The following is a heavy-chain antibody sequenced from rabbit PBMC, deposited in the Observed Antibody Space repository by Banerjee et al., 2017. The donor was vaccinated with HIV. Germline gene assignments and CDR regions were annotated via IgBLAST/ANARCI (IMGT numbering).Heavy chain of an antibody. CDR3: ARDDYGVMWLDL. D-gene: IGHD2-1*01. CDR2: IYTGSSGNT. V-gene: IGHV1S40*01. J-gene: IGHJ5*01. Sequence: PGKGLEWIACIYTGSSGNTVYASWAKGRFTISSDNAQNTVDLQMNSLTAADTATYFCARDDYGVMWLDLWGQGTLVTVS.